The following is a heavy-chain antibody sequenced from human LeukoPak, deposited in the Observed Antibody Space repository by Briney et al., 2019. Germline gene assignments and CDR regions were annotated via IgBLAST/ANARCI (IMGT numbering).Heavy chain of an antibody. J-gene: IGHJ6*02. CDR2: IKQDGSEK. D-gene: IGHD3-9*01. CDR3: ARDRHYDILSGFHNYYGMDV. CDR1: GFTFSSYW. V-gene: IGHV3-7*01. Sequence: GGSLRLSCAASGFTFSSYWMTWVRQAPGKGLEWVANIKQDGSEKNYVEPVKGRFTISRDNAKNSLYLQMNSLGVEDTAVYYCARDRHYDILSGFHNYYGMDVWGQGTTVTVSS.